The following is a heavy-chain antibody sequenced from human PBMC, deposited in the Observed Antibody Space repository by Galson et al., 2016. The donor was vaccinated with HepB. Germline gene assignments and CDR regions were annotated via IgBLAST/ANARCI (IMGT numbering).Heavy chain of an antibody. CDR3: ARQGGGRSTPYYYGMDV. CDR1: RYSFTTYW. J-gene: IGHJ6*04. V-gene: IGHV5-10-1*01. CDR2: IDPSDSCT. D-gene: IGHD6-19*01. Sequence: QSGAEVKKPGESLRISCKGSRYSFTTYWISWVRQMPGKGLEWMGRIDPSDSCTNYSPSFQGHVTISVDKSISTAYLQWSSLKASDTAMYYCARQGGGRSTPYYYGMDVWGRGTTVTVSS.